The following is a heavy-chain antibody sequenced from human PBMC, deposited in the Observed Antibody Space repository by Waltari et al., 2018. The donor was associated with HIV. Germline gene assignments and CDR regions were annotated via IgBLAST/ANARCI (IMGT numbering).Heavy chain of an antibody. CDR2: IYRDDSNV. CDR1: GFDLNSFW. CDR3: ARLMGLGGKSLWGNNWFDP. D-gene: IGHD3-16*01. J-gene: IGHJ5*02. Sequence: DVQLVQPGAEVRKPGESLKISCKLSGFDLNSFWIGWVSRIPGKGLQSLGIIYRDDSNVRYSPSFHGRVRFSTDKSSNTVYLHLNSLQASDTGVYFCARLMGLGGKSLWGNNWFDPWGQGTLVTVSS. V-gene: IGHV5-51*01.